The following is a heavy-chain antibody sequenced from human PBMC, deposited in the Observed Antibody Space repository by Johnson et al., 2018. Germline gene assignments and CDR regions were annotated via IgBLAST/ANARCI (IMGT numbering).Heavy chain of an antibody. D-gene: IGHD5-18*01. J-gene: IGHJ1*01. V-gene: IGHV3-23*01. CDR3: AKGHLSVIHTAEYFQY. Sequence: VQLQESGGGLVQPGGSLRLSCAASGFTFSSYAMSWVRQAPGTGMEWVSAISGSGGSTYYAVSVKGRLTISRDNSKNTLYLQMNSLRAEDTAVYYCAKGHLSVIHTAEYFQYWGQGTLVTVSS. CDR1: GFTFSSYA. CDR2: ISGSGGST.